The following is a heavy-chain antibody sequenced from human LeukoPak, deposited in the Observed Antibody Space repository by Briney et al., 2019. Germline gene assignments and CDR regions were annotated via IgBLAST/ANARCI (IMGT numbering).Heavy chain of an antibody. Sequence: GGSLRLSCAASGFTFSDYYMSWIRQAPGKGLEWVSYISSYGGTIYYADSVKGRFTISRDNAKNSLYLQMNSLRAEDTAVYYCARVLPPYGSGSYRWSDPWGQGTLVTVSS. D-gene: IGHD3-10*01. CDR1: GFTFSDYY. CDR2: ISSYGGTI. CDR3: ARVLPPYGSGSYRWSDP. V-gene: IGHV3-11*01. J-gene: IGHJ5*02.